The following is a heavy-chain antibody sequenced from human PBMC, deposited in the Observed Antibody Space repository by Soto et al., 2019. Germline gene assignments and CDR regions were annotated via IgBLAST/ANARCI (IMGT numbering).Heavy chain of an antibody. CDR2: ISSSGSTI. V-gene: IGHV3-48*04. Sequence: GGSLRLSCAASGFTFSSYAMSWVRQAPGKGLDWVSYISSSGSTIYYADSVKGRFTISRDNAKNSLYLQMNSLRAEDTAVYYCARVNDYGDYFDYWGQGTLVTVSS. CDR3: ARVNDYGDYFDY. J-gene: IGHJ4*02. D-gene: IGHD4-17*01. CDR1: GFTFSSYA.